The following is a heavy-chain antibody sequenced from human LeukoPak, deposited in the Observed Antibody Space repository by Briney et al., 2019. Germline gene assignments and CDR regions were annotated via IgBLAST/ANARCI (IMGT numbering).Heavy chain of an antibody. D-gene: IGHD3-3*01. CDR2: IYHSGST. CDR3: ANTYYDFWSGSPANAFDI. Sequence: PSETLSLTCTVSGGSISSGGYYWSWIRQPPGKGLEWIGYIYHSGSTYYNPSLKSRVTISVDRSKNQFSLKLSSVTAADTAVYYCANTYYDFWSGSPANAFDIWGQGTMVTVSS. J-gene: IGHJ3*02. V-gene: IGHV4-30-2*01. CDR1: GGSISSGGYY.